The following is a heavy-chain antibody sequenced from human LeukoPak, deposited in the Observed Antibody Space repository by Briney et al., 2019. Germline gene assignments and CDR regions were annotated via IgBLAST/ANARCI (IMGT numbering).Heavy chain of an antibody. Sequence: GGSLRLSCAASGFTFSSHEMNWVRQAPGKGLEWVSRISSSGSTIYYADSVKGRFTISRDNAKKSLFLQMNSLRAEDTAVYYCARELKQLVLKNDYYYGMDVWGQGTTVTVSS. V-gene: IGHV3-48*03. CDR1: GFTFSSHE. CDR2: ISSSGSTI. D-gene: IGHD6-13*01. CDR3: ARELKQLVLKNDYYYGMDV. J-gene: IGHJ6*02.